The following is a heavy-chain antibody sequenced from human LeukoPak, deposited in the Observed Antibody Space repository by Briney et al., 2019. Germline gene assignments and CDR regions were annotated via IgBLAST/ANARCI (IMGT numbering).Heavy chain of an antibody. J-gene: IGHJ6*02. CDR2: ISGSRGST. V-gene: IGHV3-23*01. CDR3: ASPYYDTLTGSTVNYYYYYGMDV. CDR1: GFTFSSYA. D-gene: IGHD3-9*01. Sequence: PGGSLRLSCAASGFTFSSYAMSWVRQAPGKGLEWVSAISGSRGSTYYADSVKGRFTISRDNSKNTLYLQMNSLRAEDTAVYYCASPYYDTLTGSTVNYYYYYGMDVWGQGTTVTVSS.